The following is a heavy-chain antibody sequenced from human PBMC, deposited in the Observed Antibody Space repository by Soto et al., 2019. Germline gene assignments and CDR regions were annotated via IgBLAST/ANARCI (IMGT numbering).Heavy chain of an antibody. V-gene: IGHV4-31*03. CDR1: GGSISSGGYY. CDR3: ARRGILTGYPHGRDV. Sequence: QVQLQESGPGLVKPSQTLSLTCTVSGGSISSGGYYWSWIRQHPGKGLEWIGYIYYSGSTYYNPSLKSRVTISVDPSKNQFSRKLSSVTAADTAVYYCARRGILTGYPHGRDVWGQGTTVTVSS. D-gene: IGHD3-9*01. CDR2: IYYSGST. J-gene: IGHJ6*02.